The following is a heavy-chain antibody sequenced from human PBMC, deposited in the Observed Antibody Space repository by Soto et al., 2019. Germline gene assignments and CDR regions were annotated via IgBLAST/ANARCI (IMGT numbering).Heavy chain of an antibody. CDR2: IIPIFGTA. J-gene: IGHJ6*02. CDR3: ARALVGVRFYYGMDV. CDR1: GGTFSSYA. Sequence: QVQLVQSGAEVKKPGSSVKVSCKASGGTFSSYAISWVRQAPGQGLEWMGGIIPIFGTANYAQKFQGRVTINAEESTSRAYMERASLRREDMAVYYCARALVGVRFYYGMDVWGQGTTVTVSS. D-gene: IGHD2-8*02. V-gene: IGHV1-69*12.